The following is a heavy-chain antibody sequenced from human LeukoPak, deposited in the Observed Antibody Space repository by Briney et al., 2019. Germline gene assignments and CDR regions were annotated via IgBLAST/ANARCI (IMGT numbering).Heavy chain of an antibody. J-gene: IGHJ6*02. V-gene: IGHV3-7*03. D-gene: IGHD4-17*01. Sequence: QAGGSLRLSCEGSAFIFSGHWMNWVRQTPGKGLEWVASIKEDRSERQYVDSVKGRFSISRDNTKGSLFLQLNSLRAEDTAVYYCARDPADHGDLREDAHYYALDVWGQGTTVTVSS. CDR2: IKEDRSER. CDR3: ARDPADHGDLREDAHYYALDV. CDR1: AFIFSGHW.